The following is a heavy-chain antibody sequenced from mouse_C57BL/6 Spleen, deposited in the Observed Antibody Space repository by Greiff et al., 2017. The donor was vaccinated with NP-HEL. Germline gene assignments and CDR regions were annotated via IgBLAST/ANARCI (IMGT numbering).Heavy chain of an antibody. CDR3: ARSGDDYGSSYPWYFDV. D-gene: IGHD1-1*01. V-gene: IGHV1-18*01. CDR2: INPNNGGT. CDR1: GYTFTDYN. Sequence: VQLQQSGPELVKPGASVKIPCKASGYTFTDYNMDWAKQSHGKSLEWIGDINPNNGGTIYNQKFKGKATLTVDKSSSTAYMELRSLTSEDTAVYYCARSGDDYGSSYPWYFDVWGTGTTVTVSS. J-gene: IGHJ1*03.